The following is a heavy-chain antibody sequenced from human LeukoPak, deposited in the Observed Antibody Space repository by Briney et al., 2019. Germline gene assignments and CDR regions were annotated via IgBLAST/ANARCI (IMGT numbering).Heavy chain of an antibody. CDR2: ISYSSETI. V-gene: IGHV3-9*03. CDR1: GFPFDEHA. CDR3: ARGGVALYYYMDV. J-gene: IGHJ6*03. D-gene: IGHD5-12*01. Sequence: GRSLRLSCAASGFPFDEHAMHWVRQGPGKGLEWVSGISYSSETIGYVDSVKGRFTISRDNVRKSLYLQMNSLRAEDMALYYCARGGVALYYYMDVWGKGTTVTVSS.